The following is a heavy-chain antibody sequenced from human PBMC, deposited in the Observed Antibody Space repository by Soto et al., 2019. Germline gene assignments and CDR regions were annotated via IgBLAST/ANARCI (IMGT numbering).Heavy chain of an antibody. CDR1: YVNIRNLY. CDR2: IYYSGST. V-gene: IGHV4-59*08. D-gene: IGHD6-13*01. CDR3: ASTISSTWSRGFDY. Sequence: SETKSVTNTVSYVNIRNLYWRLILQPKGKGLEWIGYIYYSGSTNYNPPLKSRVAISVDTSKNQFSLKLSSVTAADTAVYYCASTISSTWSRGFDYWGQGTLVTVSS. J-gene: IGHJ4*02.